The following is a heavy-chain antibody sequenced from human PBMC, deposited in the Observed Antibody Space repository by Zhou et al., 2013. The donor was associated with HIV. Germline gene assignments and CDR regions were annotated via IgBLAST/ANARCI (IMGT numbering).Heavy chain of an antibody. V-gene: IGHV1-69*05. CDR2: IIPIFGTA. CDR3: ARVKGYCGGDCYSPXHYYYYYYMDV. J-gene: IGHJ6*03. CDR1: GGTFSSYA. Sequence: QVQLVQSGAEVKKPGSSVKVSCKASGGTFSSYAISWVRQAPGQGLEWMGGIIPIFGTANYAQKFQGRVTITTDESTSTAYMELSSLRSEDTAVYYCARVKGYCGGDCYSPXHYYYYYYMDVWGKGTTVTVSS. D-gene: IGHD2-21*01.